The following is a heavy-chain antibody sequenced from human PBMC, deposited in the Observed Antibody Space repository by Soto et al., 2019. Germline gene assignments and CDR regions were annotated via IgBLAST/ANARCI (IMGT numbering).Heavy chain of an antibody. D-gene: IGHD5-18*01. Sequence: SETLSLTCAVYGGSFSGYYWSWIRQPPGKGLEWIGEINHSGSTNYNPSLKSRVTISVDTSKNQFSLKLSSVTAADTAVYYCARGGLDTAMADLDYWGQGTLVTVSS. CDR3: ARGGLDTAMADLDY. J-gene: IGHJ4*02. CDR2: INHSGST. V-gene: IGHV4-34*01. CDR1: GGSFSGYY.